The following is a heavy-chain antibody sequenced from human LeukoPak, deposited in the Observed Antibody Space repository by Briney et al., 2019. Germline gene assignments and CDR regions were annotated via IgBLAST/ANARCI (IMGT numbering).Heavy chain of an antibody. CDR1: GGTFSSYA. J-gene: IGHJ3*02. CDR3: ARFPFQEMAAFDI. V-gene: IGHV1-69*13. D-gene: IGHD5-24*01. Sequence: SVKVSCKASGGTFSSYAISWVRQAPGQGLEWMGGIIPIFGTANYAQKFQGRVTITADESTSSAYMELSSLRSEDTAVYYCARFPFQEMAAFDIWGQGTMVTVSS. CDR2: IIPIFGTA.